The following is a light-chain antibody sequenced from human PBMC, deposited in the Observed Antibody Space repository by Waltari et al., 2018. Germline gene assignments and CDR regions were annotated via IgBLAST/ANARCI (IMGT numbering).Light chain of an antibody. CDR3: QKYISAPPT. Sequence: DIQMTQSPSSLSASVGDRVPITCRASQDISNYLAWYQQKPGKVPKLLIYASSTLQSGVPSRFSGSGSGTDFTLTISSLQPEDVATYYCQKYISAPPTFGGGTRVEIK. V-gene: IGKV1-27*01. CDR2: ASS. CDR1: QDISNY. J-gene: IGKJ4*01.